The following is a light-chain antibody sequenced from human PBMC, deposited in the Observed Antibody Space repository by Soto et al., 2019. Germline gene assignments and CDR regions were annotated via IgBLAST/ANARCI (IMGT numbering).Light chain of an antibody. V-gene: IGKV1-39*01. J-gene: IGKJ1*01. CDR2: AAS. CDR3: QQSYSTPT. CDR1: QSISSY. Sequence: DIQMTQSPSSLSASVGDRVTITCRASQSISSYLNWYQQKPGQAPKLLIYAASSLQSGVPSRFSGSGSGTDFTLTISRLQPEDFATYSCQQSYSTPTFGQGTKVEIK.